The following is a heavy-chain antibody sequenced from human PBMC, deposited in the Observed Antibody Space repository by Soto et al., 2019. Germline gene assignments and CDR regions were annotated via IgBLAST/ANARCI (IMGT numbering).Heavy chain of an antibody. V-gene: IGHV1-3*01. Sequence: QVQLVQSGAEVKKPGASVKLSCKASGYTFTRNAIHWVRQAPGQRLEWIGKIDAGNGNTKYSQKFQGRVAITRDTSASAAYMELSILGSEDTSIYYCARSETDYSTFDYWGQGTLVTVSS. CDR1: GYTFTRNA. D-gene: IGHD3-9*01. CDR2: IDAGNGNT. CDR3: ARSETDYSTFDY. J-gene: IGHJ4*02.